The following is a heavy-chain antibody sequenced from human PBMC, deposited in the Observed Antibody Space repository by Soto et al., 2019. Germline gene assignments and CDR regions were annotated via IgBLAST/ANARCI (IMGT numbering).Heavy chain of an antibody. CDR2: INPNGGST. V-gene: IGHV1-46*01. Sequence: QVQLVQSGAEVKKPGASVKVSCKASGYIFINYYIHWVRQAPGQGLEWIGIINPNGGSTNYAQKFRGRVTLARNTSTSTVYMDLSSLRSEDTAMYYCARDLVAGDFWGQGTLVTVSS. D-gene: IGHD2-2*01. CDR1: GYIFINYY. J-gene: IGHJ4*02. CDR3: ARDLVAGDF.